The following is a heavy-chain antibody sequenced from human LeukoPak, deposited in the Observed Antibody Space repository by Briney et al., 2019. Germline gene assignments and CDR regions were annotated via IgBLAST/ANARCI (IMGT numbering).Heavy chain of an antibody. CDR1: GYSFTRYG. D-gene: IGHD2-2*01. CDR2: ISGYNGNT. CDR3: ARARYCSSTRCYGPEDDAFDI. J-gene: IGHJ3*02. Sequence: RASVKVSCKASGYSFTRYGISWVRQAPGQGLEWMVWISGYNGNTNYAQKFRGRVTMTTDTSTSTAYMELRSLRYDDTALYYCARARYCSSTRCYGPEDDAFDIWGQGTMVTVSS. V-gene: IGHV1-18*01.